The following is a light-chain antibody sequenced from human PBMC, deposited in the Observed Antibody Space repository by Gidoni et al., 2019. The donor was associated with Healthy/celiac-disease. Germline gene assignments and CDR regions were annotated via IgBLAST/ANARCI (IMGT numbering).Light chain of an antibody. CDR3: QQSYSTPRT. CDR2: AAS. J-gene: IGKJ1*01. V-gene: IGKV1-39*01. Sequence: DIQMTQSPSSLSASVGDRVTITCRASQSISSYLNWYQQKPGKAPKLLIYAASSLQSGVPSRFSGSGSGTDFTLTISSLQPEDSATYCCQQSYSTPRTFGQGTKVEIK. CDR1: QSISSY.